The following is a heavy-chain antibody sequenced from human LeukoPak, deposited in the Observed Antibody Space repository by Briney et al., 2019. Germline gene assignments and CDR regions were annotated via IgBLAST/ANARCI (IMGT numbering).Heavy chain of an antibody. D-gene: IGHD3-16*01. V-gene: IGHV3-48*01. CDR1: GLSFSGFG. Sequence: GGSLRLSCAASGLSFSGFGMHWARQAPGKGLEWVSYISDRSTTIYYADSVKARFTISRDNAKNPLFLQMNSLRAEDTAVYFCVTDWPVWWGQGTLVTVSS. CDR3: VTDWPVW. CDR2: ISDRSTTI. J-gene: IGHJ4*02.